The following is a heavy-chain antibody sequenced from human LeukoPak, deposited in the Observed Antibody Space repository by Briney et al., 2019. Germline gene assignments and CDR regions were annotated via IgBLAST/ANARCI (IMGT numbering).Heavy chain of an antibody. CDR1: GYTFTSYA. D-gene: IGHD1-26*01. CDR3: ARAWDSGSYYHY. V-gene: IGHV1-3*01. Sequence: GASVKVSCKASGYTFTSYAMHWVRQAPGQRLEWMGWINAGNGNTKYSQKFQGRVTITRDTSASTAYMELSSLRSEGTAVYYCARAWDSGSYYHYWGQGTLVTVSS. J-gene: IGHJ4*02. CDR2: INAGNGNT.